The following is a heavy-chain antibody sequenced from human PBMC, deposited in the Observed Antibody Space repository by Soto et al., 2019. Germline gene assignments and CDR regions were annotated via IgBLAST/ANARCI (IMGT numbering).Heavy chain of an antibody. Sequence: ASVKVSCEVSGYTLTRLSIHWVRQAPGKGLEWMGGFDPEDGETIYAQRFQGRVTMTEDTSSDTAYVELSSLRSEDTALYYCATTSPGSGYREPFDYWGQGTLVTVSS. J-gene: IGHJ4*02. CDR2: FDPEDGET. CDR1: GYTLTRLS. D-gene: IGHD3-22*01. V-gene: IGHV1-24*01. CDR3: ATTSPGSGYREPFDY.